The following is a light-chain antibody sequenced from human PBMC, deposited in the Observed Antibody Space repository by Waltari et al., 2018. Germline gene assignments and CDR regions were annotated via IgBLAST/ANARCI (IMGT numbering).Light chain of an antibody. CDR2: RAS. J-gene: IGKJ2*01. CDR1: QSVSSSY. Sequence: EIVLTQSLGTLSLSPGERATLSCRASQSVSSSYLAWDQQKPGQAHRFLIYRASSRATGIPGRFSGSGSGTDVTRTISRLEPEDFALYYCQQYGSFPDTFGQGAKLEIK. V-gene: IGKV3-20*01. CDR3: QQYGSFPDT.